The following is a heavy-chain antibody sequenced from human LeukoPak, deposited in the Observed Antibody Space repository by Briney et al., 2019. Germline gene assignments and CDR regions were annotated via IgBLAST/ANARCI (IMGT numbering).Heavy chain of an antibody. D-gene: IGHD4-17*01. CDR3: AKSGGAWLFAY. V-gene: IGHV3-23*01. Sequence: GGSLRLSCAASGFTFSSYSMTWVSQAPGKGLEWVSGIRNSGGVTVYADSVKGRFTISRDDSKDTLYLQMNSLRAEDTAVYYCAKSGGAWLFAYWGQRTLVTVSS. CDR1: GFTFSSYS. CDR2: IRNSGGVT. J-gene: IGHJ4*02.